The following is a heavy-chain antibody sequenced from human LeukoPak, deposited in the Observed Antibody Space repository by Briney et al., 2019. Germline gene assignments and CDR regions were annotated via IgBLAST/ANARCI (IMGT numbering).Heavy chain of an antibody. V-gene: IGHV1-2*06. CDR3: ARGPQITIFGVVIIDPYDY. D-gene: IGHD3-3*01. CDR1: GYTFTGYY. J-gene: IGHJ4*02. Sequence: ASVKVSCKASGYTFTGYYMHWVRQAPGQGLEWMGRINPNSGGTNYAQKFQGRVTMTRDTSISTAYMELSRLRSDDTAVYYCARGPQITIFGVVIIDPYDYWGQGTLVTVSS. CDR2: INPNSGGT.